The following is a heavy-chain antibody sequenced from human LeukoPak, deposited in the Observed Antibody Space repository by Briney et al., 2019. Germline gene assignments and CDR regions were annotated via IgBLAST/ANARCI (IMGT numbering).Heavy chain of an antibody. V-gene: IGHV1-18*04. D-gene: IGHD3-22*01. Sequence: ASVKVSCKASGYTFTSYYMHWVRQAPGQGLEWMGWISAYNGNTNYAQKLQGRVTMTTDTSTSTAYMELRSLRSDDTAVYYCARGTPYYYDSSGPYYFDYWGQGTLVTVSS. CDR3: ARGTPYYYDSSGPYYFDY. CDR2: ISAYNGNT. J-gene: IGHJ4*02. CDR1: GYTFTSYY.